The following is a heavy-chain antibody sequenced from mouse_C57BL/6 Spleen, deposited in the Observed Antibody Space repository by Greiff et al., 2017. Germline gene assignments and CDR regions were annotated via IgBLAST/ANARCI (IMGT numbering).Heavy chain of an antibody. V-gene: IGHV1-15*01. CDR3: TRSDWGLDY. CDR2: IDPETGGT. J-gene: IGHJ2*01. D-gene: IGHD4-1*01. Sequence: VQRVESGAELVRPGASVTLSCKASGYTFTDYEMHWVKQTPVHGLEWIGAIDPETGGTAYNQKIKGKAILTADKSSSTAYMELSSQTSEDYSVYYCTRSDWGLDYWGQGTTLTVSS. CDR1: GYTFTDYE.